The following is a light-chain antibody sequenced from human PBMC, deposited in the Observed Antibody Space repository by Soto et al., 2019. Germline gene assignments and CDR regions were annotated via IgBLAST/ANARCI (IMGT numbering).Light chain of an antibody. CDR3: LQHNSYPFT. J-gene: IGKJ5*01. CDR2: SAS. CDR1: QDIRND. Sequence: DIQMTQSPSSRSASVGDRVTITCRASQDIRNDVGWYQQKPGQAPQRLIYSASSLHSGVPSRFSGSGSETEFTLSISSLQPEDIATYYCLQHNSYPFTFGQGTRLEIK. V-gene: IGKV1-17*01.